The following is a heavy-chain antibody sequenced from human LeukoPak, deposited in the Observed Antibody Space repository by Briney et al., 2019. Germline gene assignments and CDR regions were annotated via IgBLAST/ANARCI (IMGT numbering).Heavy chain of an antibody. J-gene: IGHJ3*02. CDR1: GGSFSTYY. CDR2: ITHSGST. V-gene: IGHV4-34*01. Sequence: SETLSLACAGYGGSFSTYYLSWIRQSPGKGLEWIAYITHSGSTNYNPSLKSRVTISGDTSKNQFSLRLSSVTAADTAVYYCARGLISGGWTRENDAFDIWGQGTMVTVSS. D-gene: IGHD6-19*01. CDR3: ARGLISGGWTRENDAFDI.